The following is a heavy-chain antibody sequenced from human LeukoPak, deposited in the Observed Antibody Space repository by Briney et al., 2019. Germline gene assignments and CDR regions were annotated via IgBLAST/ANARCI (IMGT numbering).Heavy chain of an antibody. CDR2: INADGSSI. CDR1: GFSFSSYW. D-gene: IGHD3-9*01. Sequence: QPGGSLRLSCAASGFSFSSYWVHWIRQAPGKGLVWVARINADGSSISYVDSVKGRFIISRDNAENTLDLQMKSLRAEDTAVYYCVTLTTAVNQGAFDIWGQGTMVTVSS. CDR3: VTLTTAVNQGAFDI. J-gene: IGHJ3*02. V-gene: IGHV3-74*01.